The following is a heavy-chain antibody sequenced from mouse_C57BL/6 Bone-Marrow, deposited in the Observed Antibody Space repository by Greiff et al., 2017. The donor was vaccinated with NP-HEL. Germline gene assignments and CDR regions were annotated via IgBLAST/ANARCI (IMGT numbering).Heavy chain of an antibody. CDR2: VNYGGSGT. CDR1: GFTFSDYY. CDR3: AREAGLRRRTYAMDS. V-gene: IGHV5-16*01. D-gene: IGHD1-1*01. Sequence: EVKVVESEGGLVQPGSSMKLSCTASGFTFSDYYMAWVRLVPDKGLEWVANVNYGGSGTYYLASLTLRFILGRDTAQNILHLQISSLKFEDTATYSCAREAGLRRRTYAMDSWGQGTSFTAAS. J-gene: IGHJ4*01.